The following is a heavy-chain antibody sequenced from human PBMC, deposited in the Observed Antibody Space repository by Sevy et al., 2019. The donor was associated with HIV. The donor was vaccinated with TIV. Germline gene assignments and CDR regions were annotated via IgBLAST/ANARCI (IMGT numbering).Heavy chain of an antibody. CDR1: GFTFSRYW. V-gene: IGHV3-7*01. CDR3: ARVKDDSSGYRFDY. J-gene: IGHJ4*02. CDR2: IKQDGSEK. Sequence: GGSLRLSCAASGFTFSRYWMSWVRQAPGKGLEWVANIKQDGSEKYYVESVKGGFTISRDNAKSSLYLQMNSLRADDTAVYYCARVKDDSSGYRFDYWGQGTLVTVSS. D-gene: IGHD3-22*01.